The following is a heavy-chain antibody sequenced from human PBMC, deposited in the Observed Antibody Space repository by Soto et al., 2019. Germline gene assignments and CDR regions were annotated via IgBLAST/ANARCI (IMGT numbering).Heavy chain of an antibody. J-gene: IGHJ6*03. CDR3: ARDRGITIFGVVINKVGYYYYYMDV. D-gene: IGHD3-3*01. CDR1: GFTFSSYS. Sequence: GGSLRLSCAASGFTFSSYSMNWVRQAPGKGLEWVSSISSSSSYIYYADSVKGRFTISRDNAKNSLYLQMNSLRAEDTAVYYCARDRGITIFGVVINKVGYYYYYMDVWGKGTTVTVSS. CDR2: ISSSSSYI. V-gene: IGHV3-21*01.